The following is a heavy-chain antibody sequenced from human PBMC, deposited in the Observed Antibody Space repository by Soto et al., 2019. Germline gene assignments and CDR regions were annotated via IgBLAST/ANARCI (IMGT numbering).Heavy chain of an antibody. V-gene: IGHV1-69*02. J-gene: IGHJ5*02. D-gene: IGHD2-2*01. CDR2: IIPILGIA. Sequence: ASVKVSCKASGGTFSSYTISWVRHAPGQGLEWMGRIIPILGIANYAQKFQGRVTITADKSTSTAYMELSSLRSEDTAVCYCALTILGYCSSTSCYASFDPWGQGTLVTVSS. CDR3: ALTILGYCSSTSCYASFDP. CDR1: GGTFSSYT.